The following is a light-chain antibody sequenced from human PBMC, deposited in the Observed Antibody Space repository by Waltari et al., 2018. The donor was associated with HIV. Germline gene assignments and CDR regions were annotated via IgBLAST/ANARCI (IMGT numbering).Light chain of an antibody. J-gene: IGLJ2*01. CDR1: TTNIGERRYG. CDR3: QSSYRNLTPIV. Sequence: VLTQPPSAAETVGKSCTLSCTSTTTNIGERRYGPPGYQHLPGTPPEVLIYDNHNRPAGVPARFSAFKCCASASPVITGVLASDEAADYCQSSYRNLTPIVFGGGTKLTV. V-gene: IGLV1-40*01. CDR2: DNH.